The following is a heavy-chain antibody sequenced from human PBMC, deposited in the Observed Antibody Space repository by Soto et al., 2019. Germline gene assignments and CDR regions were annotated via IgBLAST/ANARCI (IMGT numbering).Heavy chain of an antibody. Sequence: PSETLSLTCTVSGGSISSGGYYWSWIRQHPGKSLERIGYIYYSGSTYYNPSLKSRVTISVDTSKNQFSLKLSSVTAADTAVYYCARGDCSGGSCYFDAFDIWGQGTMVTVSS. V-gene: IGHV4-31*03. CDR3: ARGDCSGGSCYFDAFDI. J-gene: IGHJ3*02. CDR2: IYYSGST. D-gene: IGHD2-15*01. CDR1: GGSISSGGYY.